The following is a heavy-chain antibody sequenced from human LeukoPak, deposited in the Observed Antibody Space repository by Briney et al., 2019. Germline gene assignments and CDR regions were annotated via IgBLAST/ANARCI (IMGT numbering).Heavy chain of an antibody. Sequence: SQTLSLTCTVSADSLSSGGHYWAWIRQFPGKGLESIGFIHHSGRSRHNPSLKDRVAISVDTSRKQFVLKLSSVTAADTAMYYCARGGNRFGGFYFDYWGQGIQVIVSS. CDR1: ADSLSSGGHY. D-gene: IGHD3-10*01. J-gene: IGHJ4*02. CDR2: IHHSGRS. V-gene: IGHV4-31*03. CDR3: ARGGNRFGGFYFDY.